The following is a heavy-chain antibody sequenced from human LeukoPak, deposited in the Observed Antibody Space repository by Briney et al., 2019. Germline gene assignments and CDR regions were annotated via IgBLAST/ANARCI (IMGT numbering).Heavy chain of an antibody. J-gene: IGHJ6*03. Sequence: SETLSLTCTVSGGSISCYYWSWIRQPAGKGLEWIGSIYARGSTNYNPSLKSRVTMSVDTSKNQFSLKLSSVTAADTAVYYCAGNYCSGGSCYLYHMDVWGKGTTVTVSS. CDR2: IYARGST. D-gene: IGHD2-15*01. V-gene: IGHV4-4*07. CDR1: GGSISCYY. CDR3: AGNYCSGGSCYLYHMDV.